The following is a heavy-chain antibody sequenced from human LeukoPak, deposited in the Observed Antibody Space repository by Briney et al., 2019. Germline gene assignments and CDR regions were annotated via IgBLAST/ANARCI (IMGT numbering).Heavy chain of an antibody. J-gene: IGHJ4*02. Sequence: AGGSLRLSCAASGFTFSSYSMNWVRQAPGKGLDWVSSISSSSSYIYYADSVKGRFTISRDNAKNSLYLQMNSLRAEDTAVYYCARDPRSYGGMFDYWGQGTLVTVSS. V-gene: IGHV3-21*01. CDR3: ARDPRSYGGMFDY. CDR2: ISSSSSYI. D-gene: IGHD5-18*01. CDR1: GFTFSSYS.